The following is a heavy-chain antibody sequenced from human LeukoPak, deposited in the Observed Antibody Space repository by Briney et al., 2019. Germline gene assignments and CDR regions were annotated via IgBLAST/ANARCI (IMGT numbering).Heavy chain of an antibody. J-gene: IGHJ4*02. V-gene: IGHV4-34*01. CDR3: ARRRLGYYFDY. D-gene: IGHD5-24*01. CDR1: GGSFSGYY. Sequence: SETLSLTCGVYGGSFSGYYWSWIRQPPGKGLEWIGEINPRGSANYNPSLKSRVTLSADTSKNQFSLTLNSVTAADTAVYYCARRRLGYYFDYWGQGTLVTVSS. CDR2: INPRGSA.